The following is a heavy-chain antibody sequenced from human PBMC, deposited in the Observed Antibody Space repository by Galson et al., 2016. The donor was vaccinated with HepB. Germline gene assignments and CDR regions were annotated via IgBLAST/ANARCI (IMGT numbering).Heavy chain of an antibody. CDR3: ATMVIRFGY. V-gene: IGHV1-3*01. CDR1: GYIFSNYA. D-gene: IGHD4/OR15-4a*01. CDR2: INAGNGNT. J-gene: IGHJ4*02. Sequence: SVKVSCKASGYIFSNYAIYWVRQAPGQRLEWMGWINAGNGNTKYSQKFQGRVTIVRDTSATTAYMGLSSLRYEDTAVYYCATMVIRFGYWGQGTLVTVSS.